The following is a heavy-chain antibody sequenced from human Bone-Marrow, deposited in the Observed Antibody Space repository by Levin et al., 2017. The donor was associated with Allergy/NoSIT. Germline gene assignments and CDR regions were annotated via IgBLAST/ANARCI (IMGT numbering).Heavy chain of an antibody. CDR1: GATFSSYD. V-gene: IGHV1-8*01. D-gene: IGHD6-6*01. CDR2: MNPNSGNT. CDR3: ATGQGHLVGPP. J-gene: IGHJ5*02. Sequence: GGSLRLSCKASGATFSSYDINWVRQASGQGLEWMGWMNPNSGNTVYAKKFQGRVTMTRNTSISTAYMDLSSLRSDDTATYYCATGQGHLVGPPWGQGTLVTVSA.